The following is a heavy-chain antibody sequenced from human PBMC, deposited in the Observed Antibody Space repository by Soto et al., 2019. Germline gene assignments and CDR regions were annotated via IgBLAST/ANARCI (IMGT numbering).Heavy chain of an antibody. CDR2: IYYSGST. J-gene: IGHJ5*02. Sequence: QVQLQESGPGLVKPSETLSLTCTVSGGSISSYYWSWIRQPPGKGLEWIGYIYYSGSTNYNPSLKSRVPIAVDTSKNQFSLKLSSVTAADTAVYYCARRGSIAAAGIYWFDPWGQGTLVTVSS. V-gene: IGHV4-59*08. D-gene: IGHD6-13*01. CDR1: GGSISSYY. CDR3: ARRGSIAAAGIYWFDP.